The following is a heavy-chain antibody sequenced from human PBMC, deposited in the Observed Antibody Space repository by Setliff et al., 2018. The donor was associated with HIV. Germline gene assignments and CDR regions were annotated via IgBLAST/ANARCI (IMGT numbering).Heavy chain of an antibody. J-gene: IGHJ4*02. CDR3: ARPGGSYGDYGWYLRF. V-gene: IGHV1-18*01. CDR2: INAYSGDT. D-gene: IGHD4-17*01. Sequence: ASVKVSCKASGYTFTNYAIHWVRQAPGQGLEWMGWINAYSGDTNYAQKFQGRLTMTTDTSTSTAYMELRSLRSDDTAMYYCARPGGSYGDYGWYLRFWGQGTLVTVSS. CDR1: GYTFTNYA.